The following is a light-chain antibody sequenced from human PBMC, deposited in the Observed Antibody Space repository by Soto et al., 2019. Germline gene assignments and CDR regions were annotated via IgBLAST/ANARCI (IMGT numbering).Light chain of an antibody. J-gene: IGKJ1*01. V-gene: IGKV1-5*03. CDR3: QHYNSYSEA. Sequence: DIVLTQSPATLSGSVGDRVTLTCRASQTIGSCLDWYQQKPGKAPKLLIYKASTLKSGVPSRFSGSGSGTEFTLTISSLQPDDFATYYCQHYNSYSEAFGQGTKVDIK. CDR1: QTIGSC. CDR2: KAS.